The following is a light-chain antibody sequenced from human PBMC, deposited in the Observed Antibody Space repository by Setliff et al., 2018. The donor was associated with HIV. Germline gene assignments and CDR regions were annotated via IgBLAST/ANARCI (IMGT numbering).Light chain of an antibody. J-gene: IGLJ1*01. CDR1: SSDIGRYNL. V-gene: IGLV2-23*01. CDR2: QAT. Sequence: QSVLTQPASVSGSPGQSITISCTGTSSDIGRYNLVSWYQQYPGKALKLMIYQATKRPSGVSNRFSGSKSGNTASLTISGLQAEDEADYYCCSNTGSNTYVFGSGTKATVL. CDR3: CSNTGSNTYV.